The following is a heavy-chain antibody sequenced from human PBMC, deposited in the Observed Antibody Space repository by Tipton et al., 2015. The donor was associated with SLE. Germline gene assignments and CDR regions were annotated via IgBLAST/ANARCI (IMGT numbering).Heavy chain of an antibody. Sequence: QSGAEVKKPGASVRVSCKASGYTFTGYYMHWVRQAPGQGLEWMGRINPNSGGTNYAQKFQGRVTMTRDTSISTAYMELSRLRSDDTSVYDCAGGGCGIFGASDAFDIWGQGTMVTVSS. CDR3: AGGGCGIFGASDAFDI. J-gene: IGHJ3*02. CDR2: INPNSGGT. V-gene: IGHV1-2*06. D-gene: IGHD3-3*01. CDR1: GYTFTGYY.